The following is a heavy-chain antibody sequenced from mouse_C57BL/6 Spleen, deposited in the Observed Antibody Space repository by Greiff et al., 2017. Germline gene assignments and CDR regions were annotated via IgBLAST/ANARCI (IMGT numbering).Heavy chain of an antibody. J-gene: IGHJ1*03. D-gene: IGHD1-1*01. CDR3: ARGGYYGSRGGYFDV. V-gene: IGHV1-22*01. Sequence: VQLQQSGPELVKPGASVKMSCKASGYTFTDYNMHWVKQSHGKSLEWIGYINPNNGGTSYNQKFKGKATLTVNKSSSTAYMELRSLTSEDSAVYYCARGGYYGSRGGYFDVWGTGTTVTVSS. CDR2: INPNNGGT. CDR1: GYTFTDYN.